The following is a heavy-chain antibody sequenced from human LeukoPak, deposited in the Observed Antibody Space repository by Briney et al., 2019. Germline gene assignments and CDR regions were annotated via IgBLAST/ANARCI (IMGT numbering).Heavy chain of an antibody. CDR3: ARDYSTSFDY. CDR2: TYSRSKWYN. V-gene: IGHV6-1*01. CDR1: GDSVSSNSAA. D-gene: IGHD2-21*01. Sequence: SQTLSLTCVISGDSVSSNSAAWNWIRQSPSRGLEWLGRTYSRSKWYNDYAVSVQGRVTINPDTSKNQFSLQLNSVTPEDTAVYYCARDYSTSFDYWGQGILVTVSS. J-gene: IGHJ4*02.